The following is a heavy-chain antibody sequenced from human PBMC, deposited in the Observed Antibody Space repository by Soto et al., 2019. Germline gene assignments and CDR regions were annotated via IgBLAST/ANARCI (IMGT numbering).Heavy chain of an antibody. D-gene: IGHD1-26*01. J-gene: IGHJ4*02. Sequence: SETLSLTCAVYGGSFSGYYWSWIRQPPGKGLEWIGYIYYSGSTNYNPSLKSRVTISLDMSKNQFSLKLNSVTAADTAVYYCARGRSAVGLNFDYWGQGTLVTVSS. CDR2: IYYSGST. CDR1: GGSFSGYY. V-gene: IGHV4-59*01. CDR3: ARGRSAVGLNFDY.